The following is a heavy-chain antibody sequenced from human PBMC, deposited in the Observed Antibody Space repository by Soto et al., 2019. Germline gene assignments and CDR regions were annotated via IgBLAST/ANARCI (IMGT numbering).Heavy chain of an antibody. CDR3: ASTHCSSTSCPYGMDV. J-gene: IGHJ6*02. CDR1: GYSFTSYW. V-gene: IGHV5-51*01. D-gene: IGHD2-2*01. CDR2: IYPGDSDT. Sequence: HGESLKISCKGSGYSFTSYWIGWVRQMPGKGLEWMGIIYPGDSDTRYSPSFQGQVTISADKSISTAYLQWSSLKASDTAMYYCASTHCSSTSCPYGMDVWGQGTTVTVSS.